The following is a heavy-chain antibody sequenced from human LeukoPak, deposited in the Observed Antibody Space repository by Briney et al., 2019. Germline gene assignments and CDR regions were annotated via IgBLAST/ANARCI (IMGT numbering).Heavy chain of an antibody. CDR1: GYTFTSYG. Sequence: GASVKVSCKASGYTFTSYGISWVRQAPGQGLEWMGWISAYNGNTNYAQKLQGRVTMTTDTSTSTAYMELRSLRSDDTAVYYCAKGNLAYYYDSSGSLGHWGQGTLVTVSS. CDR2: ISAYNGNT. D-gene: IGHD3-22*01. V-gene: IGHV1-18*01. CDR3: AKGNLAYYYDSSGSLGH. J-gene: IGHJ4*02.